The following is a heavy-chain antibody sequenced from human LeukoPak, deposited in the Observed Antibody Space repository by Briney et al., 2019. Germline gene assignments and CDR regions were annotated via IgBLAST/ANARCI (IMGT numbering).Heavy chain of an antibody. CDR3: ASPLDYRITIFH. Sequence: GGSLRLSCAASGFTFSSYSMNWVRQAPGKGLEWVSSISSSSSYIYYADSVKGRFTISRGNAKNSLYLQMNSLRAEDTAVYYCASPLDYRITIFHWGQGTLVTVSS. V-gene: IGHV3-21*01. CDR1: GFTFSSYS. CDR2: ISSSSSYI. D-gene: IGHD3-9*01. J-gene: IGHJ4*02.